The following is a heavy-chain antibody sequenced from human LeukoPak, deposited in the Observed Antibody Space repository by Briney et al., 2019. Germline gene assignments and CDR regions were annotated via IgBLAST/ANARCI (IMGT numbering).Heavy chain of an antibody. J-gene: IGHJ4*02. CDR1: KFTFSTYW. CDR2: MNQLGNEK. V-gene: IGHV3-7*04. CDR3: ARGTYYYEF. Sequence: GGSLRLSCAASKFTFSTYWMSWVRQAPGKGPEWVAYMNQLGNEKNYLDSVKGRFTISRDKAKNSLYLQMTSLRVEDTAVYYCARGTYYYEFWGQGTLVTVSS. D-gene: IGHD3-16*01.